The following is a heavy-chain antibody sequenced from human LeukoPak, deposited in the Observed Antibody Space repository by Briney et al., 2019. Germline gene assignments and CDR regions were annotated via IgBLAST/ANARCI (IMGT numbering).Heavy chain of an antibody. V-gene: IGHV3-23*01. Sequence: GGSLRLSCAASGFTSSSYSMSWVRQPPGKGLEWVSGIGGSGGNTNYADSVKGRYADSVKGRFTISRDNGKNSLYLQMNSLRAEDTGVYYCARANRGGSIYYFDYWGQGTLVTVSS. CDR2: IGGSGGNT. CDR3: ARANRGGSIYYFDY. D-gene: IGHD3-9*01. J-gene: IGHJ4*02. CDR1: GFTSSSYS.